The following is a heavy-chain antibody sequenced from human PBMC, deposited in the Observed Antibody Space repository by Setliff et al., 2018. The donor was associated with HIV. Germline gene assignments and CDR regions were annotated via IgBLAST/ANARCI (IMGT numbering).Heavy chain of an antibody. V-gene: IGHV1-46*01. J-gene: IGHJ4*01. CDR3: ARNQGDASGSYAGDY. CDR1: GYTFTSYP. CDR2: INTSGGSA. Sequence: ASVKVSCKASGYTFTSYPMHWVRQAPGQGLEWMGVINTSGGSAGYAEKFRGRVAMTRDTSTNTVYMDLRNLRSEDTAVYYCARNQGDASGSYAGDYLGHGTLVTVSS. D-gene: IGHD6-19*01.